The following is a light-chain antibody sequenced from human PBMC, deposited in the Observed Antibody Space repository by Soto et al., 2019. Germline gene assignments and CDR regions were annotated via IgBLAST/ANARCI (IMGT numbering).Light chain of an antibody. CDR1: QGISSY. Sequence: IQLTQSPSSLSASVGDRVTITCRASQGISSYLAWYQQKPGKAPMLLIYAASTLQSGVPSRFSGSGSGTDFTLTISSLQPEDFATYYCQQLNSYLFTFGPGTKVDIK. CDR2: AAS. CDR3: QQLNSYLFT. V-gene: IGKV1-9*01. J-gene: IGKJ3*01.